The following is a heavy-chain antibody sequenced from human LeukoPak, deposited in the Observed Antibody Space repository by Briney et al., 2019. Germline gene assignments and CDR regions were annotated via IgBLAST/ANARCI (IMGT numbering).Heavy chain of an antibody. D-gene: IGHD3-22*01. J-gene: IGHJ3*02. CDR2: ISGSGGST. CDR3: AKDVYNYYDSSGYLNAFDI. CDR1: GFTFSSYA. Sequence: GGSLRLSCAASGFTFSSYAMSWVRQAPGKGLEWVSAISGSGGSTDYADSVKGRFTISRDNSKNTLYLQMNSLRAEDTAVYYCAKDVYNYYDSSGYLNAFDIWGQGTMVTVSS. V-gene: IGHV3-23*01.